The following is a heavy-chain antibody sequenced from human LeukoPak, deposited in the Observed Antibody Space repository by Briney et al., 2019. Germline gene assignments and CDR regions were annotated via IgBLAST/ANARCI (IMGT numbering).Heavy chain of an antibody. D-gene: IGHD6-13*01. CDR1: GGSFSGYY. J-gene: IGHJ5*02. CDR2: INHSGST. Sequence: SETLSLTCAVYGGSFSGYYWSWIRQPPGKGLEWIGEINHSGSTNYNPSLKSRVTISVDTSKNQFSLKLSSVTAADTAVYYCARHRGSSWYFFLGGSRLDPWGQGTLVTVSS. V-gene: IGHV4-34*01. CDR3: ARHRGSSWYFFLGGSRLDP.